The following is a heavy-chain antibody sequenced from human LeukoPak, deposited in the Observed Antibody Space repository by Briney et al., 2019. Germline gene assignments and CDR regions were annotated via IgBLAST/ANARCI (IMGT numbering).Heavy chain of an antibody. V-gene: IGHV4-59*01. CDR1: GGSISSYY. J-gene: IGHJ5*02. D-gene: IGHD3-3*01. CDR3: ARGLSGSTGPGWFDP. CDR2: IYYSGST. Sequence: SETLSLTCTVSGGSISSYYWSWIRQPPGKGLEWIGYIYYSGSTNYNPSLKSRVTISVDTSKNQFSLKLSSVTAADTAVYYCARGLSGSTGPGWFDPWGQGTLVTVSS.